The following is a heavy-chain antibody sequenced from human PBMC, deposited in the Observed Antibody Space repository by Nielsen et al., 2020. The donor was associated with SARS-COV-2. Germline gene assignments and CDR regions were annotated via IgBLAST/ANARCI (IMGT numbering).Heavy chain of an antibody. CDR3: AKLPDGYNGFDY. D-gene: IGHD5-24*01. CDR1: RFAFSDYG. CDR2: ISYDGSYK. Sequence: GGSLRLSCAASRFAFSDYGMHWVRQAPGKGMKWVAVISYDGSYKYVADSVKGRFTISRDNSKNSLYLQMNSLRAEYTALYYCAKLPDGYNGFDYWGQGTLVTVSS. V-gene: IGHV3-30*18. J-gene: IGHJ4*02.